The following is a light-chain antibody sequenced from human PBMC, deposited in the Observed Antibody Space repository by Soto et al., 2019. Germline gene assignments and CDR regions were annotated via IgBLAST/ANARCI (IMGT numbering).Light chain of an antibody. CDR1: QSISTY. CDR2: AAS. J-gene: IGKJ2*01. CDR3: QQSYRIPYT. V-gene: IGKV1-39*01. Sequence: DIPMTQSPSSLSASVGDRVTITCRASQSISTYLNWYQQKPGRAPELLIYAASSLQSGVPSGFSGSGSGTDFTLTINSLQPEDFSTYYCQQSYRIPYTFGQGTKLEIK.